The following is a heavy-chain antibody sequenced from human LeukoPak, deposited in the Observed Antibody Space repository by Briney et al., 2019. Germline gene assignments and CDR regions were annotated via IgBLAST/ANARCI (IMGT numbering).Heavy chain of an antibody. D-gene: IGHD6-13*01. CDR2: ITSKTNGGTT. J-gene: IGHJ4*02. CDR1: GFTFRDAW. Sequence: GGSLRLSCAASGFTFRDAWMTWVRLAPGKGLEWVGRITSKTNGGTTEYAAIVKGRFTISRDDSKDTLFLQMDSLTTEDTAVYYCTESLVHWGQGARVTVSS. V-gene: IGHV3-15*01. CDR3: TESLVH.